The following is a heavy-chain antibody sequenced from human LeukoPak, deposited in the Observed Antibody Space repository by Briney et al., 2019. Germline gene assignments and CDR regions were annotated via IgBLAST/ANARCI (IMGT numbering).Heavy chain of an antibody. CDR2: MNPIRGNT. J-gene: IGHJ4*02. CDR3: AKGLGIAAAVDY. CDR1: GYTFTSYD. D-gene: IGHD6-13*01. V-gene: IGHV1-8*01. Sequence: GASVKASCKASGYTFTSYDINWVRQATGHRLGWMGWMNPIRGNTGYAQKFQGRFTMTRNTSMSTAYMELSSLRAEDTAVYYCAKGLGIAAAVDYWGQGTLVTVSS.